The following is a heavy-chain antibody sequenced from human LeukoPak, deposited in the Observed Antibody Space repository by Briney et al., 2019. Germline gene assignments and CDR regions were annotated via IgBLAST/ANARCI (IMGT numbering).Heavy chain of an antibody. Sequence: SSETLSLTCTVSGGSISSYYWSWIRQPPGKGLEWIGYIYYSGSTNYNPSLKSRITISVDTSKNQFSLKLSSVTAVDTAVYYCARGLVGNYVPIDYWGQGTLVTVSS. V-gene: IGHV4-59*08. CDR3: ARGLVGNYVPIDY. D-gene: IGHD4-11*01. CDR1: GGSISSYY. J-gene: IGHJ4*02. CDR2: IYYSGST.